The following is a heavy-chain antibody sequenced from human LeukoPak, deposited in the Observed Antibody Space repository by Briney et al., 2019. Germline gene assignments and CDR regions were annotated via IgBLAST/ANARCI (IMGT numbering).Heavy chain of an antibody. CDR2: ISGSGGST. J-gene: IGHJ4*02. CDR1: GFTFSSYA. Sequence: GGSLRLSCAASGFTFSSYAMSWVRQAPGKGLEWVSVISGSGGSTYYADSVKGRFTISRDNSKNTLYVQMNSLRAEDTAVYYCAKFISSSGWYSGGRLVVPAGGFDHWGQGTLVTVSS. CDR3: AKFISSSGWYSGGRLVVPAGGFDH. D-gene: IGHD6-19*01. V-gene: IGHV3-23*01.